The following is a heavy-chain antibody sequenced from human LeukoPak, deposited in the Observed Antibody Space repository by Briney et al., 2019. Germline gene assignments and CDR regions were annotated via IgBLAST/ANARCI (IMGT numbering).Heavy chain of an antibody. Sequence: PSETLSLTCDVSGGSISATNWWTWVRQPPGGGLEWIGEVHLNGRANYSPSLESRVTISVDMSENHISLQLTSVTAADTAVYYCAREGGFYRPLDYSGPGTLVIVSS. CDR1: GGSISATNW. V-gene: IGHV4-4*02. CDR3: AREGGFYRPLDY. J-gene: IGHJ4*02. D-gene: IGHD2/OR15-2a*01. CDR2: VHLNGRA.